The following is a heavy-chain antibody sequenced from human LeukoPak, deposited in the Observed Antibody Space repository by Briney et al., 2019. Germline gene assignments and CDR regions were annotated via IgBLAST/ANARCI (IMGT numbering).Heavy chain of an antibody. Sequence: ASVKVSCKASGGTFSSYAISWVRQAPGQGLEWMGGIIPIFGTANYAQKFQGRVTITADESTSTAYMELSSLRSEDTAVYYCASEYYYDSSGYLPFDYWGQGTLVTVSS. CDR2: IIPIFGTA. CDR1: GGTFSSYA. J-gene: IGHJ4*02. V-gene: IGHV1-69*13. CDR3: ASEYYYDSSGYLPFDY. D-gene: IGHD3-22*01.